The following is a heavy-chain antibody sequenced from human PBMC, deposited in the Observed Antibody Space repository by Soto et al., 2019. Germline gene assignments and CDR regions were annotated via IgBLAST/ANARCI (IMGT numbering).Heavy chain of an antibody. CDR3: TREHVVTIFRRGQRGSFDN. Sequence: PGGSLRLSCAASGFTVSSNYMNWVRQAPGKGLEWVAFITSGSDYIYYADSVKGRFTISRDDANNSLFLQMSSLRAEDTAVYYCTREHVVTIFRRGQRGSFDNWSQGTLVTVSS. J-gene: IGHJ4*02. CDR1: GFTVSSNY. CDR2: ITSGSDYI. D-gene: IGHD3-9*01. V-gene: IGHV3-21*01.